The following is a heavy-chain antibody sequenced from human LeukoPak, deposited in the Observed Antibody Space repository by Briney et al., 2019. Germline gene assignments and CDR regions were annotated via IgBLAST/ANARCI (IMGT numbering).Heavy chain of an antibody. D-gene: IGHD3-16*01. CDR1: GYTFTGYY. CDR2: INPNSGDT. Sequence: ASVKVSCKASGYTFTGYYMHWVRQAPGQGLEWVGWINPNSGDTNLAQKFQGRVTMTRDTSISTAYMELSRLRSDDTAVYYCARDVWGVGAPRLDYWGQGTLVTVSS. J-gene: IGHJ4*02. CDR3: ARDVWGVGAPRLDY. V-gene: IGHV1-2*02.